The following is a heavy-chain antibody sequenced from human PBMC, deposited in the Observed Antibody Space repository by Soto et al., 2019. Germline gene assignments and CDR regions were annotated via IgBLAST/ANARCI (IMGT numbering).Heavy chain of an antibody. Sequence: ASVKVSCKASGYTFTSYAMHWVRQAPGQRLEWMGWINAGNGNTKYSQKFQGRVTITRDTSASTAYMELSSLRSEDTAVYYCASGPITIFGVVPDWFDPWGQGTLVTVSS. V-gene: IGHV1-3*01. CDR1: GYTFTSYA. CDR2: INAGNGNT. CDR3: ASGPITIFGVVPDWFDP. J-gene: IGHJ5*02. D-gene: IGHD3-3*01.